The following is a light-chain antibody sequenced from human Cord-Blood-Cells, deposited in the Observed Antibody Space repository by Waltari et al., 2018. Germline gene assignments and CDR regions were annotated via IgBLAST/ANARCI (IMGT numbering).Light chain of an antibody. Sequence: SYELTQPPSVSVSPRQTASITCSGDQLGDKYACWYQQKPGQSPVLVIYQDSKRPSGIPERFSGSNSGNTATLTISGTQAMDEADYYCQAWDSSPNWVFGGGTKLTVL. V-gene: IGLV3-1*01. CDR3: QAWDSSPNWV. J-gene: IGLJ3*02. CDR1: QLGDKY. CDR2: QDS.